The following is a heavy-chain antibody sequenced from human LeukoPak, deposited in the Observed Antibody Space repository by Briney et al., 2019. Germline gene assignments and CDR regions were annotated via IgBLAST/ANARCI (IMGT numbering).Heavy chain of an antibody. J-gene: IGHJ6*02. CDR2: MNPNSGNT. CDR3: ERVVGATTYYYYYGMDV. Sequence: ASVKVSCKASGYTFTSYDIHWVRQATGQGLEWMGWMNPNSGNTDYAHKFQGRVTMTRNTSISTAYMELRRLRSEDTAVYSCERVVGATTYYYYYGMDVWGQGTTVTVSS. D-gene: IGHD1-26*01. V-gene: IGHV1-8*01. CDR1: GYTFTSYD.